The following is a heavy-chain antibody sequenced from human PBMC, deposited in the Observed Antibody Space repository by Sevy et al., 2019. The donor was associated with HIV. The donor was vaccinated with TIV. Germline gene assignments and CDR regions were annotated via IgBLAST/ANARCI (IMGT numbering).Heavy chain of an antibody. Sequence: GGCLRLSCAASGFTFSSYAMHWVRQAPGKGLEWVAVISYDGSNKYYADSVKGRFTISRDNSKNTLYLQMNSLRAEDTAVYYCARDRIVGATEPYYGMDVWGQGTTVTVSS. D-gene: IGHD1-26*01. CDR3: ARDRIVGATEPYYGMDV. J-gene: IGHJ6*02. V-gene: IGHV3-30-3*01. CDR1: GFTFSSYA. CDR2: ISYDGSNK.